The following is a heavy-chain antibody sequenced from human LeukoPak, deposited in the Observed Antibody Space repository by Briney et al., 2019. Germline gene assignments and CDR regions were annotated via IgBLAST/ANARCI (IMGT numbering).Heavy chain of an antibody. CDR1: GDSISSGNY. CDR2: IYQSGIT. V-gene: IGHV4-4*02. D-gene: IGHD6-19*01. J-gene: IGHJ4*02. CDR3: ARDPRPRGGWFYFDY. Sequence: SGTLSLTCGVSGDSISSGNYWNWVRQPPGRGQEWIGDIYQSGITNYNPSLKSRVTMSVDKSKNEFSLKLDSVTAADTAVYYCARDPRPRGGWFYFDYWGQGILVTVSS.